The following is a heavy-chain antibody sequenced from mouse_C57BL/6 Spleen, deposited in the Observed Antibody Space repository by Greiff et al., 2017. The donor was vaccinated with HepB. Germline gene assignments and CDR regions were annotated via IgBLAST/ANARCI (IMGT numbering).Heavy chain of an antibody. V-gene: IGHV1-7*01. CDR2: INPSSGYT. CDR3: ARGLTTAVAPLGFAD. J-gene: IGHJ3*01. Sequence: VQLQQSGAELAKPGASVKLSCKASGYTFTSYWMHWVKQRPGQGLEWIGNINPSSGYTKYNQKFKDKATLTADKSSRTAYMQLSSLTYEDSAVYYCARGLTTAVAPLGFADWGQGTLVTVSA. CDR1: GYTFTSYW. D-gene: IGHD1-1*01.